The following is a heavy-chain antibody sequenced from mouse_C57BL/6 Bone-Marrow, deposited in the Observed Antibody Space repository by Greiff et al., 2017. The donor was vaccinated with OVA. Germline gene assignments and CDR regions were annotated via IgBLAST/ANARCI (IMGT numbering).Heavy chain of an antibody. Sequence: EVQLQESGPGLVKPSQSLSLTCSVTGYSITSGYYWNWIRQFPGNKLEWMGYISYDGSNNYNPSLKNRISITRDTSKNQFFLKLNSVTTEDTATYYCARVGLTGTRNFDYWGQGTTLTVSS. J-gene: IGHJ2*01. CDR2: ISYDGSN. CDR1: GYSITSGYY. D-gene: IGHD4-1*01. V-gene: IGHV3-6*01. CDR3: ARVGLTGTRNFDY.